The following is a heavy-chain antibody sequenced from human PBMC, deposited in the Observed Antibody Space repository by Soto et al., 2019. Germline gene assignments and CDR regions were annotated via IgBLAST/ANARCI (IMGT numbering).Heavy chain of an antibody. CDR3: AASIFCYGMDV. CDR1: GYTFTNYW. CDR2: IYPGDSDT. V-gene: IGHV5-51*01. J-gene: IGHJ6*02. Sequence: GESLKISCKGSGYTFTNYWIGWVRQMPGKGPEWMGIIYPGDSDTKYNPSFQGQVTISADKSITTTCLQWSSLKASDTAIYHCAASIFCYGMDVWGQGTTVIFSS.